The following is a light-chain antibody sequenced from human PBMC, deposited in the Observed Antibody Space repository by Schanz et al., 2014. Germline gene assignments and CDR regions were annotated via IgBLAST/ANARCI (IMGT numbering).Light chain of an antibody. Sequence: QSALTQPASVSGSPGQSITISCTGTSSDVGGYNYVSWYQQHPGKAPKLMIYEVSRRPSGVPDRFSGSKSGNTASLTVSGLQAEDEAHYYCCSYAGTSTTVPFGGGTKLTVL. J-gene: IGLJ2*01. V-gene: IGLV2-8*01. CDR2: EVS. CDR3: CSYAGTSTTVP. CDR1: SSDVGGYNY.